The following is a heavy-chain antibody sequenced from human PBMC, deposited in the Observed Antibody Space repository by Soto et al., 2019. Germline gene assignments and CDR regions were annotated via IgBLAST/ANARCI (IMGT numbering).Heavy chain of an antibody. Sequence: PSETLSLTCTVSGGSISSSSYYWGWIRQPPGKGLEWIGSIYYSGSTYYNPSLKSRVTISVDTSKNQFSLKLSSVTAADTAVYYCARHVLTAYIVYYFDYWGQGTLVTVSS. CDR1: GGSISSSSYY. V-gene: IGHV4-39*01. J-gene: IGHJ4*02. CDR2: IYYSGST. CDR3: ARHVLTAYIVYYFDY. D-gene: IGHD3-16*01.